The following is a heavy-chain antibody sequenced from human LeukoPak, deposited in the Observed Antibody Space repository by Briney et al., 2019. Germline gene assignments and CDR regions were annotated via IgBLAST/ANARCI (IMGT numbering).Heavy chain of an antibody. CDR1: GYTFTSYD. CDR3: ARGRGYCTNGVCHRRFDY. CDR2: MNPSSANT. V-gene: IGHV1-8*01. J-gene: IGHJ4*02. Sequence: ASVKVSCKASGYTFTSYDINWVRQATGQGLEWMGWMNPSSANTGYAQKFKGRVTMTRNTSISTAYLELSSLRSEDTAVYYCARGRGYCTNGVCHRRFDYWGQGTLVTVSS. D-gene: IGHD2-8*01.